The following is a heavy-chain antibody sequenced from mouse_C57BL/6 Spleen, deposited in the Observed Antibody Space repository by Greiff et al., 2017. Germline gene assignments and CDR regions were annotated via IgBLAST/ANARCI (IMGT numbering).Heavy chain of an antibody. V-gene: IGHV1-72*01. Sequence: VQLQQPGAELVKPGASVKLSCKASGYAFTSYWMHWVKQRPGRGLEWIGRIDPNSGGTKYNEKFKSKATLTVDKPSSTAYIQLSSLTSEDSAVYYCARLEGDDYDDAWFAYWGQGTLVTVSA. D-gene: IGHD2-4*01. CDR1: GYAFTSYW. CDR3: ARLEGDDYDDAWFAY. CDR2: IDPNSGGT. J-gene: IGHJ3*01.